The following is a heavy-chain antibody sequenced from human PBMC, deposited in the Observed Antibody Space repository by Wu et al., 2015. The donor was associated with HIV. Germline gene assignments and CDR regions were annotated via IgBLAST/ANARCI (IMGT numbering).Heavy chain of an antibody. CDR3: ATDPTDTSAAGPTAYAFDI. CDR2: FDPEDGET. CDR1: GYTLTELS. J-gene: IGHJ3*02. D-gene: IGHD6-13*01. Sequence: QVQLVQSGAEVKKPGASVKVSCKVSGYTLTELSMHWVRQAPGKGLEWMGGFDPEDGETIYAQKFQGRVTMTEDTSTDTAYMELSSLRSEDTAVYYCATDPTDTSAAGPTAYAFDIWAKGQWSPSPQ. V-gene: IGHV1-24*01.